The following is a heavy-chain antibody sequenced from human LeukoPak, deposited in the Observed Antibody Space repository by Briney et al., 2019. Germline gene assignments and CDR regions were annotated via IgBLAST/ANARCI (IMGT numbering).Heavy chain of an antibody. J-gene: IGHJ4*02. D-gene: IGHD5-18*01. CDR1: GGTFSSYA. CDR3: ARELMDTAMVTGFGY. Sequence: SVKVSCKASGGTFSSYAISWVRRAPGQGLEWMGRIIPIFGIANYAQKFQGRVTITADKSTSTAYMELSSLRSEDTAVCYCARELMDTAMVTGFGYWGQGTLVTVSS. CDR2: IIPIFGIA. V-gene: IGHV1-69*04.